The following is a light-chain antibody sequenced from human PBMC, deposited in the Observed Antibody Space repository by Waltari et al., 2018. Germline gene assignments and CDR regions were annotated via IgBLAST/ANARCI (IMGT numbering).Light chain of an antibody. CDR2: AES. Sequence: DIQMTQSPSSLSASVGDRVTITCRASQSVSNYLNWYQRKPGKAPKLLIYAESTLQSGVPSMFSGSGLGTTFPLTISSLQPGDFATYYCQQSYSAPPIPFGQGTRLEI. J-gene: IGKJ5*01. V-gene: IGKV1-39*01. CDR1: QSVSNY. CDR3: QQSYSAPPIP.